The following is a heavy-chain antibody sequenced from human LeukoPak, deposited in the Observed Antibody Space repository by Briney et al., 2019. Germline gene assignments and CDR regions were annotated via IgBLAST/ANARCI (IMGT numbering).Heavy chain of an antibody. Sequence: PSETLSLTCTVSGGSISGYYWSWIRQAPGKELEWIGYIFYSGNTRYNPSLKSRVTISIDTTKNQFSLKLSSVTAADSAVYYCARQSNDYSDYTFESWGQGTLVTVSS. CDR1: GGSISGYY. CDR2: IFYSGNT. D-gene: IGHD4-11*01. CDR3: ARQSNDYSDYTFES. J-gene: IGHJ4*02. V-gene: IGHV4-59*08.